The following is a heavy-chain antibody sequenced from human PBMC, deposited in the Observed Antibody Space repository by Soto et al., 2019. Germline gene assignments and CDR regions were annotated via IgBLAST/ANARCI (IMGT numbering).Heavy chain of an antibody. V-gene: IGHV4-31*03. J-gene: IGHJ6*02. CDR2: IYYSGST. CDR1: GGSISSGGYY. Sequence: SETLSLTCTVSGGSISSGGYYWSWIRQHPGKGLEWIGYIYYSGSTYYNPSLKSRVTISVDTSKNQFSLKLSSVTAADTAVYYCASGSHGIQLRSGGDYYYYGMDVWGQGTKVTVYS. CDR3: ASGSHGIQLRSGGDYYYYGMDV. D-gene: IGHD5-18*01.